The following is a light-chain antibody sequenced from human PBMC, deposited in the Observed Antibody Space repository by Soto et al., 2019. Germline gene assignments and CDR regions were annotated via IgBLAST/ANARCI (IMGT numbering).Light chain of an antibody. V-gene: IGKV1-27*01. Sequence: DIQMTQSPSSLSASVGDRVTITCRASQGISNFLAWYQQKPGKVPKLLISAASTLQSGVPSRFSGSGSGTDFTLTITTLQPEDVATYYCQKDSSVITGGQGTRLEIK. J-gene: IGKJ5*01. CDR2: AAS. CDR1: QGISNF. CDR3: QKDSSVIT.